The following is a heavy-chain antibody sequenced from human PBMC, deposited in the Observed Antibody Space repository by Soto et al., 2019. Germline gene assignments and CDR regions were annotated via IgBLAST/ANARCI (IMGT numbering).Heavy chain of an antibody. Sequence: QVQLVESGGGVVQPGRSLRLSCAASGFTFSSYAMHWVRQAPGKGLEWVAVISYDGSNKYYADSVKGRFTISRDNSKNTLYLQMNSLRAEDTAVYYCARDGERPFDYWGQGTLVTVSS. J-gene: IGHJ4*02. CDR2: ISYDGSNK. V-gene: IGHV3-30-3*01. CDR3: ARDGERPFDY. CDR1: GFTFSSYA.